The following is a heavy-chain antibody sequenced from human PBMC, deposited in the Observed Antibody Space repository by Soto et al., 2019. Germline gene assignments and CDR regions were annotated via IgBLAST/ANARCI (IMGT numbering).Heavy chain of an antibody. Sequence: WGSLRLSCAASGFTVSSNYMSWVRQAPGKGLEWVSAISIAGDTYYADSVKGRFTISRENAKNSLYLQMNSLRAGDTAVYHCVRAGAGGQSWRELHYWGQGTPVTASS. V-gene: IGHV3-13*04. CDR2: ISIAGDT. CDR3: VRAGAGGQSWRELHY. J-gene: IGHJ4*02. D-gene: IGHD2-15*01. CDR1: GFTVSSNY.